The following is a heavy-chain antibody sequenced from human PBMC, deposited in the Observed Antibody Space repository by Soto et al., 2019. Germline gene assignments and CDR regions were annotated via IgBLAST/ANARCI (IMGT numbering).Heavy chain of an antibody. D-gene: IGHD6-19*01. Sequence: EVQLLESGGGLVQPGGSLRLSCAASGFTFSSYTMTWVRQAPGKGLEWGSCISGSDGTTYYADSVKGRFTITRDNSKNTLFLQMNSLRAEDTAAYYCAKPSVAAIRRPLDSWGQGTLVTVSS. CDR1: GFTFSSYT. CDR2: ISGSDGTT. J-gene: IGHJ4*02. V-gene: IGHV3-23*01. CDR3: AKPSVAAIRRPLDS.